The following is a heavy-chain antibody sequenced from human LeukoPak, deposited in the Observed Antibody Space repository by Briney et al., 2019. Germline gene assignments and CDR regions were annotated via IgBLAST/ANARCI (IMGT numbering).Heavy chain of an antibody. Sequence: GVLRLSCAASGFTFSSYGMSWVRQAPGKGLEWVSAISGSGGSTYYADSVRGRFTISRDNSKNTLYLQMNSLRAEDTAVYYCAKDPHYYYDSPGYWGQGTLVTVSS. CDR2: ISGSGGST. J-gene: IGHJ4*02. CDR3: AKDPHYYYDSPGY. D-gene: IGHD3-22*01. V-gene: IGHV3-23*01. CDR1: GFTFSSYG.